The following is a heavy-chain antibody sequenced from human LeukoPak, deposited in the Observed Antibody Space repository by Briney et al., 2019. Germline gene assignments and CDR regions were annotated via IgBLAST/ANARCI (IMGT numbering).Heavy chain of an antibody. CDR3: ATAVSVAGDS. V-gene: IGHV3-7*01. Sequence: PGGSLRVSCPASGFTFRTNWMSWFRQAPGEGLEWVAHISPDGSETYYVDSVKGRFTISRDDAKTSLYLQMNSLRAEDTAVYYCATAVSVAGDSWGQGTLVTVSS. CDR1: GFTFRTNW. CDR2: ISPDGSET. J-gene: IGHJ5*01. D-gene: IGHD6-19*01.